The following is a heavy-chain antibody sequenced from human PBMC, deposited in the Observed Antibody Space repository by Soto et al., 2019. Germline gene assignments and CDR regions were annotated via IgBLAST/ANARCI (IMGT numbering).Heavy chain of an antibody. D-gene: IGHD2-15*01. CDR1: GFSFSTSW. V-gene: IGHV3-74*01. CDR2: IDDDGSST. Sequence: LMLSCAASGFSFSTSWMHLVRQAPGTGLVWVSRIDDDGSSTSYADSVKGRFTISRDNAKNTLYLQMNNLRAEDTAVYYCARDTYCSGGNCYGGGLDVWGQGTTVTVSS. CDR3: ARDTYCSGGNCYGGGLDV. J-gene: IGHJ6*02.